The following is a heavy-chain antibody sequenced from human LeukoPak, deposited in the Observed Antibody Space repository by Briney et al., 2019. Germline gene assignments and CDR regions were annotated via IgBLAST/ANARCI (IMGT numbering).Heavy chain of an antibody. Sequence: SETLSLTCAVYGGSISSYYWSWLRQPPGKGLEWIAYIYYRGSTNYNPSLKSRVTISVDTSKNQFSLKLSSVTAADTAVYYCARRTTGTGPFDYWGQGTLVTVSS. J-gene: IGHJ4*02. CDR1: GGSISSYY. V-gene: IGHV4-59*08. CDR2: IYYRGST. D-gene: IGHD1-1*01. CDR3: ARRTTGTGPFDY.